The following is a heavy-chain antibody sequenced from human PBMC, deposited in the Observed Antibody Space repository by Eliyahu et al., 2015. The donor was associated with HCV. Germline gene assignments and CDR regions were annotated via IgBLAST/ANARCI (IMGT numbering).Heavy chain of an antibody. D-gene: IGHD6-19*01. CDR3: GRDATVALAGKAGIDY. V-gene: IGHV3-21*01. CDR2: ISSSSSYI. Sequence: EVQLVESGGGLVKPGGSLRXXXAAXGXTXRRYSVNWVRQAPGKGLGWVSSISSSSSYIYYVDSVKGRFTISRDNAKNSLYLQMNSLRAEDTAVYYCGRDATVALAGKAGIDYWGQGTLVTVSS. J-gene: IGHJ4*02. CDR1: GXTXRRYS.